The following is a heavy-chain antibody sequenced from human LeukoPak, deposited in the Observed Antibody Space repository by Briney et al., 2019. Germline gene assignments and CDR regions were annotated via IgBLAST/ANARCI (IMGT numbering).Heavy chain of an antibody. CDR1: GYTFSGYY. CDR2: INPNSGGT. D-gene: IGHD6-19*01. J-gene: IGHJ4*02. Sequence: ASVKVSCKASGYTFSGYYMNWVRQAPGQGLEWMGRINPNSGGTNYAQKFQGRVTMTRDTSISTAYMELSRLRSDDTAVYYCAREDNLGSGSSPNDYWGQGTLVTVSS. V-gene: IGHV1-2*06. CDR3: AREDNLGSGSSPNDY.